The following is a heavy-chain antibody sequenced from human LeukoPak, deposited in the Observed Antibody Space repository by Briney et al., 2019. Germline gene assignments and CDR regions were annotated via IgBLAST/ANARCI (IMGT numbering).Heavy chain of an antibody. CDR1: GGSISSSSYY. D-gene: IGHD3-10*01. Sequence: SETLSLTCTVSGGSISSSSYYWGWIRQPPGKGLEWIGNIYYSGSTYYNPSLKSRVTISLDTSKNQFSLKLSSVTAADTAVYYCASVRRGFGESSKYYAYYYMGVWGKGTTVTISS. V-gene: IGHV4-39*01. CDR2: IYYSGST. CDR3: ASVRRGFGESSKYYAYYYMGV. J-gene: IGHJ6*03.